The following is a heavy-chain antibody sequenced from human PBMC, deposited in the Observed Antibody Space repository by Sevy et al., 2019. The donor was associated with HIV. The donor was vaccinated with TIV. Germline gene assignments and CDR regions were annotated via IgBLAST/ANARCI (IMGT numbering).Heavy chain of an antibody. V-gene: IGHV3-21*01. Sequence: GGSLRLSCAASGFTFSSYSMNWVRQAPGKGLEWVSSISSSSSYIYYADSVNGRFTISRDNAKNSLYLQMNSLRAEDTAEYYGARAGGSYSSYDYWGQGTLVTVSS. CDR3: ARAGGSYSSYDY. J-gene: IGHJ4*02. D-gene: IGHD6-6*01. CDR1: GFTFSSYS. CDR2: ISSSSSYI.